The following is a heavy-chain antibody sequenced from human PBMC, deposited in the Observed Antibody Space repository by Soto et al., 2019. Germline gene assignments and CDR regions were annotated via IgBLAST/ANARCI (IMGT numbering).Heavy chain of an antibody. Sequence: GGSLRLSCAASGFTFSSYAMSWVRQTPGKGLEWVSTLSGSGGTTYYADSVKGQFTISRDNSKSTLYLQMNSLRAEDTAVYYWAKRLGALVPGGIDPWGQGTMVTVSS. CDR1: GFTFSSYA. CDR3: AKRLGALVPGGIDP. J-gene: IGHJ5*02. D-gene: IGHD3-10*01. CDR2: LSGSGGTT. V-gene: IGHV3-23*01.